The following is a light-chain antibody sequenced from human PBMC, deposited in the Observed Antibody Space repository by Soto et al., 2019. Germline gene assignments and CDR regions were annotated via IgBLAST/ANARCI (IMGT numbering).Light chain of an antibody. Sequence: IVLTQSPATLSLSPGERANLSCRASQSVSSYLAWYQQKPGQAPRLLIYDASNRATGIPARFSGSGSGTDFTLTISSLEPEDFAVYYCQQRSNWPPVSLTFGGGTKVDIK. CDR1: QSVSSY. J-gene: IGKJ4*01. V-gene: IGKV3-11*01. CDR3: QQRSNWPPVSLT. CDR2: DAS.